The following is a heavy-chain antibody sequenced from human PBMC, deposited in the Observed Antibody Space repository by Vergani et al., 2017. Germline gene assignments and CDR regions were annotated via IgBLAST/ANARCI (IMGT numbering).Heavy chain of an antibody. CDR3: ARLGLVTVVLDY. CDR1: GGSISSYY. J-gene: IGHJ4*02. V-gene: IGHV4-59*08. Sequence: QVQLQESGPGLVKPSETLSLTCTVSGGSISSYYWSWIRQPPGKGLEWIGYIYYSGSTNYNPSLKSRVTISVDTSKNQFSLKLSSVTAADTAVYYCARLGLVTVVLDYWGQGTLVTVSS. CDR2: IYYSGST. D-gene: IGHD4-23*01.